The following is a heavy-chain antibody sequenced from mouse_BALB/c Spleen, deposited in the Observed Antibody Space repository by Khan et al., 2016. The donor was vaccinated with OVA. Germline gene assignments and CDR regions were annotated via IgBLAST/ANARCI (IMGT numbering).Heavy chain of an antibody. CDR2: INPGSSTL. CDR3: ARGWLPAYYALDY. Sequence: EVKLLESGGGLVQPGGSLKLSCAASGFDFSRYWMSWVRQAPGKGLEWIGEINPGSSTLNYTPSLKDKFIISRDNAKNTLYRQMIKVRSEETALYYWARGWLPAYYALDYWDQGTSVTVSS. CDR1: GFDFSRYW. J-gene: IGHJ4*01. V-gene: IGHV4-1*02. D-gene: IGHD2-3*01.